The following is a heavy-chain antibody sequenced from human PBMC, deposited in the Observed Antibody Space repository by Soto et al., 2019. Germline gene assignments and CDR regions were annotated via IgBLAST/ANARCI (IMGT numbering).Heavy chain of an antibody. CDR3: ARKGYYPSGRINLFDS. V-gene: IGHV4-38-2*02. J-gene: IGHJ4*02. CDR2: IYPGGGT. CDR1: GHSITSDYY. D-gene: IGHD3-10*01. Sequence: SETLSLTCTVAGHSITSDYYWGWIRQPPGKGPEWIGSIYPGGGTYYNPSLKSRVTISIDTSKNQFSLRLTSVTAADTAMYYCARKGYYPSGRINLFDSWGQGTLVTVYS.